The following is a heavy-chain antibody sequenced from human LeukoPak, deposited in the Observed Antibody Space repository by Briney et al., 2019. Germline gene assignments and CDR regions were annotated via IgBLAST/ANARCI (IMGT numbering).Heavy chain of an antibody. Sequence: PSETLSLTCAVSGGSISGSGDCCNWNWIRQPPGKGLEWIGSIYDSGTTYNKSSLKSRVSISVDTSKNHFSLKLTSVTAADTAVYFCARGRNLAFDIWGQGTIVTVSS. CDR2: IYDSGTT. CDR1: GGSISGSGDC. V-gene: IGHV4-30-4*07. J-gene: IGHJ3*02. CDR3: ARGRNLAFDI.